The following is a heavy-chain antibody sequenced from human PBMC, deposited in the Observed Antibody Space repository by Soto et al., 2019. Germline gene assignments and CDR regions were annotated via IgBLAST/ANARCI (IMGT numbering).Heavy chain of an antibody. CDR3: ASVKYSTPYYYYYGMDV. V-gene: IGHV1-18*01. D-gene: IGHD5-18*01. CDR1: GYTFTSYV. J-gene: IGHJ6*02. Sequence: QVQLVQSGAEVKKPGASVKVSCKASGYTFTSYVISWVRQAPGQGLEWMGWISAYNGNTNYAQKLKGRVTMTTDTSTSTAYMELLSLRSDDTAVYDCASVKYSTPYYYYYGMDVWCQGTTVTVYS. CDR2: ISAYNGNT.